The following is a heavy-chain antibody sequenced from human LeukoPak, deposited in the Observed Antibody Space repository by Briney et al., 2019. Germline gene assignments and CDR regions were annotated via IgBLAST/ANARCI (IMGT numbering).Heavy chain of an antibody. CDR1: GYTFTSHY. CDR3: ATAWSYSPRVFDI. CDR2: ISPSGGST. J-gene: IGHJ3*02. D-gene: IGHD2-15*01. V-gene: IGHV1-46*01. Sequence: ASVKVSCKASGYTFTSHYMHWVRQAPEQGLEWMGIISPSGGSTGYAQKFQGRVTMTEDTSTDTAYMELSSLRSEDTAVYYCATAWSYSPRVFDIWGQGTMVTVSS.